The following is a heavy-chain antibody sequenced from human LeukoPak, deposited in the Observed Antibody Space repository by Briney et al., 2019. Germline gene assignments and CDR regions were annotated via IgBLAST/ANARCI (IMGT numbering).Heavy chain of an antibody. V-gene: IGHV3-66*01. CDR2: IYSGGST. J-gene: IGHJ6*02. D-gene: IGHD2-15*01. CDR3: ARDRLRIEGTPYYGMDV. CDR1: GFTVSSNY. Sequence: QTGGSLRLSCAASGFTVSSNYMSWVRQAPGKGLEWVSVIYSGGSTYYADSVKGRFTISRDNSKNTLYLQMNSLRAEDTAVYYCARDRLRIEGTPYYGMDVWGQGTTVTVSS.